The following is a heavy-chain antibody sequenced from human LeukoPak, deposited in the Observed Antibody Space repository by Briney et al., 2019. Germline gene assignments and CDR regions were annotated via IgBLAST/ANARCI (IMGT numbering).Heavy chain of an antibody. CDR3: ARDGGSYYHTTWYYYYMDV. CDR2: INSDGSST. CDR1: GFTFSSYW. D-gene: IGHD1-26*01. J-gene: IGHJ6*03. Sequence: GGSLRLSCAASGFTFSSYWMHWVRQAPGKGLVWVSHINSDGSSTTYADSVKGRFTITRDNAKNTLYLQMNSLRAEDTAVYYCARDGGSYYHTTWYYYYMDVWGKGTTVTVSS. V-gene: IGHV3-74*01.